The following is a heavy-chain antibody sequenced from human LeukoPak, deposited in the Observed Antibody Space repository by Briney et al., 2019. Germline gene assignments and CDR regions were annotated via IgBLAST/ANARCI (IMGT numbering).Heavy chain of an antibody. CDR2: ISPNSGGT. D-gene: IGHD3-10*01. Sequence: GGSVKVSCKTSGYTFTGYYLHWVRQAPGQGLEWVGWISPNSGGTNYAQKFQGRVTMTRDTSISTAYMELSSLRSDDTAVYYCASGPRTNYGSLGDYYFDYWGQGTLVTSSS. CDR3: ASGPRTNYGSLGDYYFDY. V-gene: IGHV1-2*02. J-gene: IGHJ4*02. CDR1: GYTFTGYY.